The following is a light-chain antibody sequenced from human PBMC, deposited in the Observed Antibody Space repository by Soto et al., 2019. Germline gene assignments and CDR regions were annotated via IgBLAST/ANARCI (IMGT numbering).Light chain of an antibody. Sequence: EIALTQSPGPLSLSPGERATLSCTSSQSVSNNYLAWYQQQHGQAPRLLICGASNRATGIPDRFSGSGSGTNCTLTISSLEPEDVAVYYCQQRRSWQVTLGQGTRLEIK. V-gene: IGKV3D-20*02. CDR2: GAS. J-gene: IGKJ5*01. CDR1: QSVSNNY. CDR3: QQRRSWQVT.